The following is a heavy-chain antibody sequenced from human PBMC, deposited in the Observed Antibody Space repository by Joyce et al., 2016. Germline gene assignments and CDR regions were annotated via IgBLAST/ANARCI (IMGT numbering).Heavy chain of an antibody. CDR2: IYSGGNT. V-gene: IGHV3-66*02. J-gene: IGHJ4*02. CDR3: TRMFQ. Sequence: EVQLVESGGDLVQPGGSLRLSCAASGLTVSNNYMSWARQAPGKGLEWVSLIYSGGNTYYADSVKGRFTISRDSSKNTVHLHMNSLRIEDTAVYYCTRMFQWGQGTLVTVSS. D-gene: IGHD3-10*02. CDR1: GLTVSNNY.